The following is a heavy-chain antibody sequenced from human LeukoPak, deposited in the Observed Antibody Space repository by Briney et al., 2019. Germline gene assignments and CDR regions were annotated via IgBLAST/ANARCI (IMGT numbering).Heavy chain of an antibody. V-gene: IGHV3-30*04. CDR3: ARGGDIGVVPAASP. CDR1: GFSFSSYA. J-gene: IGHJ5*02. Sequence: GRSLRLSCAASGFSFSSYATHWVRQPPGNGLGWEAVISYDGSNKTYADSVKGRFTITRENSKNTLYLQVNGLRAADTAVYYCARGGDIGVVPAASPWGQGTLVTVSS. D-gene: IGHD2-2*01. CDR2: ISYDGSNK.